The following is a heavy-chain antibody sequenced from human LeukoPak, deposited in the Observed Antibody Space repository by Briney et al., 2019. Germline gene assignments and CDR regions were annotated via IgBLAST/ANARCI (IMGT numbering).Heavy chain of an antibody. J-gene: IGHJ5*02. Sequence: ASVKVSCKASGYTFTTYYIHWVRQAPGQGLEWMGIINPSGGTTNYAQKFQGRVTMIGDTSTSTVYMELSSLTSEDTAVYYCARDRRLNWFDPWGQGTLVTVSS. CDR2: INPSGGTT. V-gene: IGHV1-46*01. CDR3: ARDRRLNWFDP. CDR1: GYTFTTYY.